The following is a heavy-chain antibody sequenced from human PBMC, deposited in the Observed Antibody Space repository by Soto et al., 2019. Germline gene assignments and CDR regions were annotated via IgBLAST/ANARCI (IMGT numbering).Heavy chain of an antibody. CDR2: INAGNGNT. J-gene: IGHJ4*02. D-gene: IGHD2-15*01. CDR1: GYTFTSYA. Sequence: ASVKVSCKASGYTFTSYAMHWVRQAPGQRLEWMGWINAGNGNTKYSQKFQGRVTITRDTSASTAYMELSSLRSEDTAVYYCARVLGYCSGGSCPFDYWGQGTLVTVSS. CDR3: ARVLGYCSGGSCPFDY. V-gene: IGHV1-3*01.